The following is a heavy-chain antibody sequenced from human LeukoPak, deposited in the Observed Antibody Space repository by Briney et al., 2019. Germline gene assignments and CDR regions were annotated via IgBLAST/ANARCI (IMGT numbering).Heavy chain of an antibody. CDR1: GDSMSDSY. CDR3: ARDIRSHNGPGGYYYYYMDV. J-gene: IGHJ6*03. Sequence: PSETLSLTCTVSGDSMSDSYWSWIRQPAGKGLEWIGRIYASGSTNYNPSLKSRVTLSVDTSSNQFSMTLSSVTAADTAVYHCARDIRSHNGPGGYYYYYMDVWGKGTTVTVSS. V-gene: IGHV4-4*07. CDR2: IYASGST. D-gene: IGHD2-8*01.